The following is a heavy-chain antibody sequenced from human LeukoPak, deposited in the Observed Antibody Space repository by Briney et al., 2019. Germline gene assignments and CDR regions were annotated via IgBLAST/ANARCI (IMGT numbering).Heavy chain of an antibody. CDR1: GGSISSSSYY. Sequence: SETLSLTCTVSGGSISSSSYYWGWIRQPPGKGLEWIGSIYYSGSTYYNPSLKSRVTISVDTSKNQFSLKLSSVTAADTAVYCCARHRGLLLWFGEFPNWFDPWGQGTLVTVSS. CDR3: ARHRGLLLWFGEFPNWFDP. V-gene: IGHV4-39*01. J-gene: IGHJ5*02. CDR2: IYYSGST. D-gene: IGHD3-10*01.